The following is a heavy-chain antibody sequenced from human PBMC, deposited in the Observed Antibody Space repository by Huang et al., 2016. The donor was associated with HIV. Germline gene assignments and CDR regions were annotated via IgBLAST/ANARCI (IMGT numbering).Heavy chain of an antibody. CDR3: ARDGAYQYDSRAYYRDF. J-gene: IGHJ4*02. Sequence: QVQLQESGPGLVKPLETLSLTCTVSDGSISSHFWSWIRPPPGKGLEWIATINPSGRSNYNPSLESRVTLSKDSSKEQLSLKLQSVTAADTAVYYCARDGAYQYDSRAYYRDFWGQGTLVTVSS. V-gene: IGHV4-59*11. CDR2: INPSGRS. D-gene: IGHD3-22*01. CDR1: DGSISSHF.